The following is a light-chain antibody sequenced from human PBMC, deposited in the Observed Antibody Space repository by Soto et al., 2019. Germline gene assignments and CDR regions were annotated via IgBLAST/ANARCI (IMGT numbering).Light chain of an antibody. CDR2: NNN. CDR1: SSNIGPNA. Sequence: SVLTQPPSASGTPRQKVTISCFGSSSNIGPNAVNWYQQLPGTAPKLLLYNNNQRPSGVSDRFSGSKSGTSASLAISGLQSDDEADYHCAAWDDSLNGLVFGTGTKLTVL. J-gene: IGLJ1*01. CDR3: AAWDDSLNGLV. V-gene: IGLV1-44*01.